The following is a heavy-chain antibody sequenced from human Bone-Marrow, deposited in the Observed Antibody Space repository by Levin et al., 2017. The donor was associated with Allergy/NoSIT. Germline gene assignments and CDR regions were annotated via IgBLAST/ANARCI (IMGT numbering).Heavy chain of an antibody. J-gene: IGHJ6*03. Sequence: SGPTLVKPTESLTLTCTVSGFSLTTDGMGVSWIRQPPGKALEWLAHILSKGEKSYSTSLRSRLTISKDTSKSQVVLTMTNMDPVDTATYYCARIGSYYYYMDVWGKGTTVTVSS. CDR3: ARIGSYYYYMDV. CDR2: ILSKGEK. CDR1: GFSLTTDGMG. V-gene: IGHV2-26*01.